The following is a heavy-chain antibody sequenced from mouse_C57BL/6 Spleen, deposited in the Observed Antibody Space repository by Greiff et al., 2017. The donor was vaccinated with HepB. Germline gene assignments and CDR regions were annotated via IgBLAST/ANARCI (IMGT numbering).Heavy chain of an antibody. Sequence: VQVVESGAELVKPGASVKLSCKASGYTFTEYTIHWVKQRSGQGLEWIGWFYPGSGSIKYNEKFKDKATLTADKSSSTVYMELSRLTSEDSAVYFCARHEVDGYPLLSMDYWGQGTSVTVSS. D-gene: IGHD2-3*01. V-gene: IGHV1-62-2*01. J-gene: IGHJ4*01. CDR3: ARHEVDGYPLLSMDY. CDR1: GYTFTEYT. CDR2: FYPGSGSI.